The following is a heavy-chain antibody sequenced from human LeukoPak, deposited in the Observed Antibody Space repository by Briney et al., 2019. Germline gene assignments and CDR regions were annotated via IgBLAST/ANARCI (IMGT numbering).Heavy chain of an antibody. V-gene: IGHV1-18*01. CDR3: ARGPNGDDPYYYYYYGMDV. J-gene: IGHJ6*02. D-gene: IGHD4-17*01. Sequence: ASVKVSCKASGYTFTSYGISWVRQAPGQGLEWMGWISAYNGNTNYAQKLQGRVTMTTDTSTSTAYMELRSLRSDDTAVYYCARGPNGDDPYYYYYYGMDVWGQGTTVTVSS. CDR2: ISAYNGNT. CDR1: GYTFTSYG.